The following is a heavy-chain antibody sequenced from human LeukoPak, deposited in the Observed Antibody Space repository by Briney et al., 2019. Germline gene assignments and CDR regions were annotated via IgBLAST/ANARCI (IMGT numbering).Heavy chain of an antibody. J-gene: IGHJ4*02. Sequence: ASVKVSCRASGSAFTSYDINWVRQATGQGLEWMGWMNPNSGSTGYAQKFQGRVTMTRDTSISTAYMELSSLRFEDTAVYYCARVTGSIDYWGQGTLVTVSS. D-gene: IGHD1-26*01. V-gene: IGHV1-8*01. CDR3: ARVTGSIDY. CDR1: GSAFTSYD. CDR2: MNPNSGST.